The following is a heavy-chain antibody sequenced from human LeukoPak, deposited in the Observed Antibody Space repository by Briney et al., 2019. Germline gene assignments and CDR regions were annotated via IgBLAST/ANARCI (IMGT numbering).Heavy chain of an antibody. Sequence: PGGSLRLSCAASGFTFSSYSMNWVRQAPGKGLEWVSSISSSSSYIYYADSVKGRFTISRDNAKNSLYLQMNSLRAEDTAVYYCARDYSSSWRPKYYFDYWGQGTLVTVSS. V-gene: IGHV3-21*01. CDR2: ISSSSSYI. CDR1: GFTFSSYS. D-gene: IGHD6-13*01. J-gene: IGHJ4*02. CDR3: ARDYSSSWRPKYYFDY.